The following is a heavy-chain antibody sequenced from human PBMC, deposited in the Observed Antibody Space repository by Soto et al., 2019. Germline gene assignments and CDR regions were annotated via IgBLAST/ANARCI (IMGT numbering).Heavy chain of an antibody. CDR3: ARDRPTEDIVVVVAATGDY. CDR2: ISAYNGNT. Sequence: ASVKVSCKASGYTFTSYGISWVRQAPGQGLEWMGWISAYNGNTNYAQKLQGRVTMTTDTSTSTAYMELRSLGSDDTALYYCARDRPTEDIVVVVAATGDYWGQGTLVTVSS. J-gene: IGHJ4*02. V-gene: IGHV1-18*01. CDR1: GYTFTSYG. D-gene: IGHD2-15*01.